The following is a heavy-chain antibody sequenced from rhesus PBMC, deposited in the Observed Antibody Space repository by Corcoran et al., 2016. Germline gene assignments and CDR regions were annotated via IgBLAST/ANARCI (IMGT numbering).Heavy chain of an antibody. CDR1: GGSIRGYYY. CDR3: ARSYTVGTALFDY. CDR2: ISGYSAST. J-gene: IGHJ4*01. Sequence: QVQLQESGPGLVKPSETLSLTCTVSGGSIRGYYYWRWLRQPPGKGLECIGGISGYSASTYYNPSLKSRVTISKDTAKNQFSRKLSSVTAADTAVYYCARSYTVGTALFDYWGQGVLVTVSS. V-gene: IGHV4-143*01. D-gene: IGHD5-24*01.